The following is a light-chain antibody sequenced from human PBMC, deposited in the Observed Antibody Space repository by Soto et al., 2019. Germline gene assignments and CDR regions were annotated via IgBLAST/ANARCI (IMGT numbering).Light chain of an antibody. Sequence: DIPMTQSPSTLSASVGDRVTITCRASQSISRWLAWYQQKPGKAPKVLISAASNLESGVPSRFSGSGSGTEFTLTITGLQPDDFATYYCQQHNAYFGGGTKLEIK. CDR1: QSISRW. CDR3: QQHNAY. J-gene: IGKJ4*01. V-gene: IGKV1-5*03. CDR2: AAS.